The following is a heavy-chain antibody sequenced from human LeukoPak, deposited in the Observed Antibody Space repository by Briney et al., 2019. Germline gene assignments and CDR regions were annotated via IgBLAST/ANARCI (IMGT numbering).Heavy chain of an antibody. J-gene: IGHJ4*02. D-gene: IGHD5-18*01. Sequence: ASVKVSCKASGYTFTGYYMHWVRQAPGQGREWMGRINPNSGGTNYAQKFQGRVTMTRDTSISTAYMELSRLRSDDTAVYYCARVDTAMVKPFDYWGQGTLVTVSS. CDR2: INPNSGGT. V-gene: IGHV1-2*06. CDR1: GYTFTGYY. CDR3: ARVDTAMVKPFDY.